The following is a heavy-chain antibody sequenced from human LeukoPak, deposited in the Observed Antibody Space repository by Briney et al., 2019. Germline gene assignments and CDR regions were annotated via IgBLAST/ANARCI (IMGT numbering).Heavy chain of an antibody. V-gene: IGHV4-34*01. CDR2: INHSGST. CDR3: ARTRGSYGDSENYYYYYMDV. Sequence: SETLSLTCAVYGGSFSGYYWSWIRQPPGKGLEWIGEINHSGSTNYDPSLKSRVTISVDTSKNQFSLKLSSVTAADTAVYYCARTRGSYGDSENYYYYYMDVWGKGTTVTVSS. J-gene: IGHJ6*03. CDR1: GGSFSGYY. D-gene: IGHD4-17*01.